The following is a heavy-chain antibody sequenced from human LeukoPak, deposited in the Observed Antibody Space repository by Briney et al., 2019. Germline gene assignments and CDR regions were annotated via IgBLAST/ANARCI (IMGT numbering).Heavy chain of an antibody. J-gene: IGHJ5*02. V-gene: IGHV1-69*13. CDR3: ATSTVVKYFAWFDP. D-gene: IGHD4-23*01. Sequence: SVKVSCKASGGTFSSYAISWVRQAPGQGLEWMGGIIPIFGTANYAQKFQGRVTITADESTSTAYMELSSLRSEGTAVYYCATSTVVKYFAWFDPWGQGTLVTVSS. CDR1: GGTFSSYA. CDR2: IIPIFGTA.